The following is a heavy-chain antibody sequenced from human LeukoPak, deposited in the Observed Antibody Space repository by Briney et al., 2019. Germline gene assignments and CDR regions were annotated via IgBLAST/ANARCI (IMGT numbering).Heavy chain of an antibody. J-gene: IGHJ4*02. Sequence: SETLSLTCTVSGGSINGYYWSWIRQPPEKGLEWIGYVYYRGSTNYNPSLKSRATISVDTAKNQFSLKLSSVSAADPAVYYCARADYDTSAYYYTFDYWGQGTLVTVSS. CDR1: GGSINGYY. CDR2: VYYRGST. D-gene: IGHD3-22*01. CDR3: ARADYDTSAYYYTFDY. V-gene: IGHV4-59*01.